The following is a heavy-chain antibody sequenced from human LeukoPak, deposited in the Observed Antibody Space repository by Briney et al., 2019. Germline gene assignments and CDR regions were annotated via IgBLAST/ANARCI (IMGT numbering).Heavy chain of an antibody. CDR3: VREAYDYVWGSYRYTDY. CDR2: IYYSGST. J-gene: IGHJ4*02. D-gene: IGHD3-16*02. CDR1: GGSISSSSYY. Sequence: SETLSLTCTVSGGSISSSSYYWGWIRQPPGKGLEWIGSIYYSGSTYYNPSLKSRVTISVDTSKNQFSLKLSSVTAADTAIYYCVREAYDYVWGSYRYTDYWGQGTLVTVSS. V-gene: IGHV4-39*02.